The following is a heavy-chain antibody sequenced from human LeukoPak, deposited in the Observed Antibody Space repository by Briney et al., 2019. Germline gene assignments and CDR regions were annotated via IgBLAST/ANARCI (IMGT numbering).Heavy chain of an antibody. J-gene: IGHJ3*02. CDR3: ATLGLLDAFDI. Sequence: GGSLRLSCAASGFTFSDAWMIWVRQAPGKGLEWVGRIKSRADGGTPDHAAPVTGRFTISRDDSNGTLFLQMNSLTTEDTAVYYCATLGLLDAFDIWGQGTMVIVSS. CDR1: GFTFSDAW. V-gene: IGHV3-15*01. CDR2: IKSRADGGTP. D-gene: IGHD3-22*01.